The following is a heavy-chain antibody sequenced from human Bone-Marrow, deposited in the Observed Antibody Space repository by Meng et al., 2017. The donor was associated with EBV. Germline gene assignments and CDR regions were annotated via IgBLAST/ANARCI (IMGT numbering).Heavy chain of an antibody. CDR2: VYYTGST. V-gene: IGHV4-39*07. CDR1: GGSISSSGHY. Sequence: QLLGQESGPGLVKTSGPCALSCTVSGGSISSSGHYLAWIRQFPGRGLEWIGSVYYTGSTHYNMPLKSRVSISVDTSKNQFSLKLSSVNAADTAVYYCARAYDRSGYYSYTTDFDFWGEGTLVTVSS. J-gene: IGHJ4*02. CDR3: ARAYDRSGYYSYTTDFDF. D-gene: IGHD3-22*01.